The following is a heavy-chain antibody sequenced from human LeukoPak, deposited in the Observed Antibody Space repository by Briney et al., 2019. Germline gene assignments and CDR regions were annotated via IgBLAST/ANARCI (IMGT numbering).Heavy chain of an antibody. CDR2: ISHSGRT. Sequence: PSETLSLTCAVYGGSFSDYYWSWIRQPPGKGLEWLGEISHSGRTNYNSSVKGRITIAVDTSKNQFSLKVKSVTAADTAVYYCARGFSLNYYDGSGFYFDYWGRGTLVTVSS. D-gene: IGHD3-22*01. J-gene: IGHJ4*02. CDR3: ARGFSLNYYDGSGFYFDY. CDR1: GGSFSDYY. V-gene: IGHV4-34*01.